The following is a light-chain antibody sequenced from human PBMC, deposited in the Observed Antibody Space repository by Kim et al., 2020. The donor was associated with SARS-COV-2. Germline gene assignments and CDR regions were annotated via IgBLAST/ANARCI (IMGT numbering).Light chain of an antibody. CDR1: SSDVGGYNY. V-gene: IGLV2-8*01. Sequence: QSALTQPPSASGSPGQSVTISCTGTSSDVGGYNYVSWYQQHPGKAPKVMIYEVSHRPSGVPERFSGSKSGNTASLTVSGLQAEDEADYYCSSYGGSNNLMFGGGTQLTVL. CDR3: SSYGGSNNLM. J-gene: IGLJ3*02. CDR2: EVS.